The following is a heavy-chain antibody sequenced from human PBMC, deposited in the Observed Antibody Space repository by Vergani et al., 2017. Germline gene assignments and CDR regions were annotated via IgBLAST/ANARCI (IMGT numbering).Heavy chain of an antibody. CDR3: AKVKGAYGDYPYWYFDL. CDR1: GFTFSSYA. CDR2: ISGSGGST. D-gene: IGHD4-17*01. J-gene: IGHJ2*01. V-gene: IGHV3-23*01. Sequence: EVQLLESGGGLVQPGGSLRLSCAASGFTFSSYAMSWVRQAPGKGLEWVSAISGSGGSTYYADSVKGRFTISRDNSKNTLYLQMNSLRAEDTAVYYGAKVKGAYGDYPYWYFDLWGRGTLVTVSS.